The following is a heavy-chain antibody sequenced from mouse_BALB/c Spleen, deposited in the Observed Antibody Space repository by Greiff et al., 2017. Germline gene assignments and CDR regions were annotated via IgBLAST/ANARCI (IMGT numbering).Heavy chain of an antibody. V-gene: IGHV5-6-4*01. CDR2: ISSGGSYT. CDR1: GFTFSSYT. Sequence: EVKLVESGGGLVKPGGSLKLSCAASGFTFSSYTMSWVRQTPEKRLEWVATISSGGSYTYYPDSVKGRFTISRDNAKNTLYLQMSSLKSEDTAMYYCTRVDGDDFPAWFAYWGQGTLVTVSA. D-gene: IGHD2-4*01. J-gene: IGHJ3*01. CDR3: TRVDGDDFPAWFAY.